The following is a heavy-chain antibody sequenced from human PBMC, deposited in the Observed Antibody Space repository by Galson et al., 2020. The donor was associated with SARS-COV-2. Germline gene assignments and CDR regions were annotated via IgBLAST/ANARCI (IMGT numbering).Heavy chain of an antibody. D-gene: IGHD4-17*01. J-gene: IGHJ1*01. Sequence: SVKVSCKASGGTFSSYAISWVRQAPGQGLEWMGGIIPIFGTANYAQKFQGRVTITADESTSTAYMELSSPRSEDTAVYYCARSEDYGDYSLLGAAEYFQHWGQGTLVTVSS. CDR1: GGTFSSYA. CDR3: ARSEDYGDYSLLGAAEYFQH. CDR2: IIPIFGTA. V-gene: IGHV1-69*13.